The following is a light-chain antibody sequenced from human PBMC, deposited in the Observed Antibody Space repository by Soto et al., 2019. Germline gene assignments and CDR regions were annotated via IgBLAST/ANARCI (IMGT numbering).Light chain of an antibody. CDR1: QSVSSK. Sequence: EKVLTQSPGTLSVSLGERATLSCRASQSVSSKLAWYQQKPGQAPRLLIYGASTRATGIPARFSGSGSGTGFTLTISSLQSEDFAVYYCQQYNNWPRTFGQGTKVDIK. CDR2: GAS. J-gene: IGKJ1*01. CDR3: QQYNNWPRT. V-gene: IGKV3-15*01.